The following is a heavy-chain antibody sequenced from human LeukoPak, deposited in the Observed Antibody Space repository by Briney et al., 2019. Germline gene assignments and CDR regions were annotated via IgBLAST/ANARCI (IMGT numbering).Heavy chain of an antibody. V-gene: IGHV3-23*01. CDR2: IGGSGEDT. D-gene: IGHD3-3*01. Sequence: GGSLRLSCAASGFTFDNYAMSWVRQTPGKGLEWVSAIGGSGEDTSYADSVKGRFTVSRDNSKSTLYLQMNSLRAEDTAIYYCAKTLRDLEWLTGELHVRGQGTTVTVSS. CDR3: AKTLRDLEWLTGELHV. J-gene: IGHJ6*02. CDR1: GFTFDNYA.